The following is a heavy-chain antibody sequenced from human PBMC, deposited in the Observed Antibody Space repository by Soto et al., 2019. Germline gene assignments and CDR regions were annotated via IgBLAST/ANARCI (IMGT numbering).Heavy chain of an antibody. J-gene: IGHJ4*02. Sequence: QVQLVQSGAEVKKPGASVKVSCKASGYTFSSYGISWVRQAPGQGLEWMGWISGYNGNTDYAQNLQGRVTMTTDTFTSTAYRELRSMRADDTAVYYCARARGQWLVTTEYDCWGQGTLFTVSS. CDR2: ISGYNGNT. CDR3: ARARGQWLVTTEYDC. CDR1: GYTFSSYG. V-gene: IGHV1-18*01. D-gene: IGHD6-19*01.